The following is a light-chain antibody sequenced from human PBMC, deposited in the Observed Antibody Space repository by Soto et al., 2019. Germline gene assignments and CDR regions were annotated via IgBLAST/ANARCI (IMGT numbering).Light chain of an antibody. J-gene: IGLJ3*02. CDR3: AAWDDSLRGRV. CDR2: GNN. CDR1: SPNIGTNY. V-gene: IGLV1-47*02. Sequence: QAVVTQPPSASGTPGQRVTISCSGSSPNIGTNYVYWYQQLPGTAPKLLIYGNNERPSGVPDRFSGSRSDTSASLAITGLRSEDEADYYCAAWDDSLRGRVFGGGTKLTVL.